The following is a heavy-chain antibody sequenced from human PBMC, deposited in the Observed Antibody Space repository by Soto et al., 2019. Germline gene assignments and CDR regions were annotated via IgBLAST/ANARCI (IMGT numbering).Heavy chain of an antibody. CDR2: MNPNSGNT. CDR3: ARDFGVVNYYYYMDV. D-gene: IGHD3-3*01. J-gene: IGHJ6*03. V-gene: IGHV1-8*01. Sequence: ASVKVSCKASRYTFSSYDINWVRQATGQGLEWMGWMNPNSGNTGYAQKFQGRVTITADKSTSTAYMELSSLRSEDTAVYYCARDFGVVNYYYYMDVWGKGTTVTVSS. CDR1: RYTFSSYD.